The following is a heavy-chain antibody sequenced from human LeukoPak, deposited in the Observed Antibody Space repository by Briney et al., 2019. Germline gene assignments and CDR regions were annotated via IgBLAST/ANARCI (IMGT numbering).Heavy chain of an antibody. D-gene: IGHD1-7*01. CDR2: IYTSGST. CDR3: ARALKNWNYVYYYYYMDV. V-gene: IGHV4-61*02. Sequence: SETLSLTCTVSGGSISSGSYYWSWIRQPAGKGLEWIGRIYTSGSTNYNPSLKSRVTISVDTSKNQFSLKLSSVTAADTAVYYCARALKNWNYVYYYYYMDVWGKGTTVTVSS. CDR1: GGSISSGSYY. J-gene: IGHJ6*03.